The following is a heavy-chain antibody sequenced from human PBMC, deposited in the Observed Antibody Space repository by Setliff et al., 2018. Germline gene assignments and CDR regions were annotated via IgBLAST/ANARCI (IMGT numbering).Heavy chain of an antibody. D-gene: IGHD4-17*01. V-gene: IGHV3-30*02. CDR3: ARDPNGDYVGAFDP. J-gene: IGHJ5*02. Sequence: PGGSLRLSCAASGFVFGTYGMHWVRQAPGKGLDWVASVRFDRTYYADSVKGRFTISRDNSRNSLYLQMNSLRVEDTASYYCARDPNGDYVGAFDPWGQGILVTVSS. CDR1: GFVFGTYG. CDR2: VRFDRT.